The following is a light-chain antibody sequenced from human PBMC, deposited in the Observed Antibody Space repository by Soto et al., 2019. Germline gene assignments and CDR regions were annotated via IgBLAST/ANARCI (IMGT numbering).Light chain of an antibody. V-gene: IGLV1-44*01. Sequence: QSVLTQPPSASGTPGQRVTISCSGSSSNIGSNNVNWYQQLPGAAPKLLIYSHDERPSGVPDRFSGSKSGTSASLAISGRQSEDEAVYYCAAWDDTLNAWVFGGGTKLTVL. J-gene: IGLJ3*02. CDR2: SHD. CDR1: SSNIGSNN. CDR3: AAWDDTLNAWV.